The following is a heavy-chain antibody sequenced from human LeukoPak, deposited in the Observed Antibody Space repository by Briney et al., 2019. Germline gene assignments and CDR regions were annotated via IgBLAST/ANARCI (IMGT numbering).Heavy chain of an antibody. CDR2: IRSKAYGGKT. V-gene: IGHV3-49*04. Sequence: GGSLRLSCTSSGFSVGDYSMTWVRQAPGKGLEWVGFIRSKAYGGKTEYAASVKGRFTISRDDSKSIAYLQMNSLKTEDTAVYYCTRDASIAVAGTGIATYYYYMDVWGKGTTVTISS. CDR1: GFSVGDYS. J-gene: IGHJ6*03. CDR3: TRDASIAVAGTGIATYYYYMDV. D-gene: IGHD6-19*01.